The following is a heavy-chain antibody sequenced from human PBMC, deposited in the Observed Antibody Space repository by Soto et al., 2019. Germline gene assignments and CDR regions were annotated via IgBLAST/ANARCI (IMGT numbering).Heavy chain of an antibody. CDR1: GFTFSGYY. V-gene: IGHV3-11*01. J-gene: IGHJ6*02. D-gene: IGHD2-8*01. Sequence: GSLRLSCAASGFTFSGYYMSWIRQAPGKGLEWVSYISSSGSTIYYADSVKGRFTISRDNAKNSLYLQMNSLRAEDTAVYYCARDKSDVVITRQNLTPGYYGMDVWGQGTTVTVSS. CDR2: ISSSGSTI. CDR3: ARDKSDVVITRQNLTPGYYGMDV.